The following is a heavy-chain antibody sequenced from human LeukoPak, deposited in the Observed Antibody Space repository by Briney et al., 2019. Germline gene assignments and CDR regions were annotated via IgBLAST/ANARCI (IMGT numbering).Heavy chain of an antibody. CDR1: GGTFSSYA. CDR2: IIPIFGTA. CDR3: ARGRMTTVTPLGY. V-gene: IGHV1-69*13. D-gene: IGHD4-11*01. Sequence: SVKVSCKASGGTFSSYAISWVRQAPGQGLEWMGGIIPIFGTANYAQKFQGRVTITADESTSTAYMELSSLRSEDTAVYHCARGRMTTVTPLGYWGQGTLVTVSS. J-gene: IGHJ4*02.